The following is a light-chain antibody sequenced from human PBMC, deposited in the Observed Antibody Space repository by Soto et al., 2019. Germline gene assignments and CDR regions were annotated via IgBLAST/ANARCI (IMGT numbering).Light chain of an antibody. CDR1: SSDVGGYIY. CDR2: DVS. Sequence: QSALTQPASVSGSPGQSITISCTGTSSDVGGYIYVSWYQQHPGKAPKLMIYDVSNRPSGVSNRFSGSKSGNTASLTISGLQAEDEADYYCSSYTSSSTPFYVFGTGTKLTVL. V-gene: IGLV2-14*01. CDR3: SSYTSSSTPFYV. J-gene: IGLJ1*01.